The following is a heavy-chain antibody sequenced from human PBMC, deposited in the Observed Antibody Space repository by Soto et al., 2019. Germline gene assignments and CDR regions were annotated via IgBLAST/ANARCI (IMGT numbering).Heavy chain of an antibody. CDR1: GFTFSDYY. D-gene: IGHD2-15*01. Sequence: PGGSLRLTCAASGFTFSDYYMSWIRQAPGKGLEWVTYISSSGSTIYYADSVKGRFTISRDNDKNSLYLQMNSLRAEDTAVYYCASCSGGSCYYYYYMDVWGKGTTVNVYS. CDR3: ASCSGGSCYYYYYMDV. V-gene: IGHV3-11*01. J-gene: IGHJ6*03. CDR2: ISSSGSTI.